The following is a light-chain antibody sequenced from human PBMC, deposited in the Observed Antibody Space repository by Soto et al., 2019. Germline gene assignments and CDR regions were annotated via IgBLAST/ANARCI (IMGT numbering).Light chain of an antibody. CDR3: SSYTSSSTVV. Sequence: QSALTQPASWSGSPGQSITISGTGTSSDVGGYNYVCWYQQHPGKAPKLMIHDVTNRPSGASSRFSGSKSGNTASLSISGLQPEDEADYYCSSYTSSSTVVFGGGTKVTVL. V-gene: IGLV2-14*01. CDR2: DVT. J-gene: IGLJ2*01. CDR1: SSDVGGYNY.